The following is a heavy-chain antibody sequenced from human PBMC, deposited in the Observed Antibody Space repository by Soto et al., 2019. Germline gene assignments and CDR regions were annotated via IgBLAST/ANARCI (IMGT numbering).Heavy chain of an antibody. V-gene: IGHV1-8*01. J-gene: IGHJ6*02. CDR1: GYTFTSYD. D-gene: IGHD1-7*01. CDR2: MNPNSGNT. Sequence: GASVKVSCKASGYTFTSYDINWVRQATGQGLEWMGWMNPNSGNTGYAQKFQGRVTMTRNTSISTAYMELSSLRSEDTAVYYCASPAGTTYYYGMDVWGQGTTVTGSS. CDR3: ASPAGTTYYYGMDV.